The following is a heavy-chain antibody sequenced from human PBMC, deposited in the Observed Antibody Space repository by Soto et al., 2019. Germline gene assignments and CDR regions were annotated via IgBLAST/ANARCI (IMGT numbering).Heavy chain of an antibody. J-gene: IGHJ4*02. D-gene: IGHD6-6*01. CDR2: IYHSGST. Sequence: SETLSLTCVVSSCSISSSNWWSWVRQPPGKGLEWIGEIYHSGSTNYNPSLKSRVTISVDKSKNQFSLKLSSVTAADTAVYYCARQTYSSSSSADYWGQGTLVTVSS. CDR1: SCSISSSNW. V-gene: IGHV4-4*02. CDR3: ARQTYSSSSSADY.